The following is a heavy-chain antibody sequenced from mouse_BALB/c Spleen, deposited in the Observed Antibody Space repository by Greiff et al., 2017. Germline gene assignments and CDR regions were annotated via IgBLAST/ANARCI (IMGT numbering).Heavy chain of an antibody. J-gene: IGHJ2*01. Sequence: QVQLQQSGPGLVAPSQSLSITCTVSGFSLTGYGVNWVRQPPGKGLEWLGMIWGDGSTDYNSALKSRLSISKDNSKSQVFLKMNSLQTDDTARYYCAREPGYYGSFDYWGQGTTLTVSS. V-gene: IGHV2-6-7*01. CDR3: AREPGYYGSFDY. D-gene: IGHD1-1*01. CDR1: GFSLTGYG. CDR2: IWGDGST.